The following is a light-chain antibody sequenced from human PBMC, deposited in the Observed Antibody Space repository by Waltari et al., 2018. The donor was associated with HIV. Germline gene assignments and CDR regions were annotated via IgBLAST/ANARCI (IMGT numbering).Light chain of an antibody. CDR3: VLYMGGAWV. J-gene: IGLJ3*02. Sequence: QTVVTQEPSFSVSPGGTVTLTCGLRSDSVSTTHYASWYRQTPGQAPRTLIFSTNFRSSGVPDRFSGSILGNKAALTITGAQADDECHYYCVLYMGGAWVFGGGTKLTVL. CDR2: STN. V-gene: IGLV8-61*01. CDR1: SDSVSTTHY.